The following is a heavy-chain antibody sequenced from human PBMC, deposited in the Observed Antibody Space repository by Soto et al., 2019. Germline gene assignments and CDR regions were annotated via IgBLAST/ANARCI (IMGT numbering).Heavy chain of an antibody. Sequence: PWGSLRLSCAASGFTFYDYAMHFCRQSPGKCLEWVSGISWNSGSIGYADSVKGRFTISRDNAKDSLYLQMNSLRAEDTALYYCAKDISPYPDAFDIWGQGTMVTVSS. J-gene: IGHJ3*02. CDR2: ISWNSGSI. CDR1: GFTFYDYA. V-gene: IGHV3-9*01. CDR3: AKDISPYPDAFDI.